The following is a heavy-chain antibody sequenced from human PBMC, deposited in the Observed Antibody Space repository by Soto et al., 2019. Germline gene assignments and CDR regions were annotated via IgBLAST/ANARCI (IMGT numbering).Heavy chain of an antibody. V-gene: IGHV4-4*07. CDR3: ARGAGTYYYYYGMDV. J-gene: IGHJ6*02. Sequence: SETLSLTCTVSGGSISSYYWSWIRPPAGKGLEWIGRIYTSGSNNYNPSLKSRVTMSVDTSKNQFSLKLSSVTAADTAVYYCARGAGTYYYYYGMDVWGQGTTVTVSS. CDR1: GGSISSYY. D-gene: IGHD1-1*01. CDR2: IYTSGSN.